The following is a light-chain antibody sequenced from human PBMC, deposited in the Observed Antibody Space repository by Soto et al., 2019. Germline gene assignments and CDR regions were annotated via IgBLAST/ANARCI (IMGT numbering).Light chain of an antibody. Sequence: QSALTQPASVSGSPGQSITISCTGTSSDVGGYNYVSWYQQYPGKAPKLMIFDVSYRPSGVSNRFSGSKSGNTASLTISGFQAEDAADYYCSSYTSSSSNVFGPGTKVTVL. CDR2: DVS. CDR3: SSYTSSSSNV. J-gene: IGLJ1*01. CDR1: SSDVGGYNY. V-gene: IGLV2-14*01.